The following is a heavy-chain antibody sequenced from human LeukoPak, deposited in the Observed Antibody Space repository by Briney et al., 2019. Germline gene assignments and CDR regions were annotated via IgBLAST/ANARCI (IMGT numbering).Heavy chain of an antibody. Sequence: SETLSLTCTVSGYSISSGYYWGWIRQPPGKRLEWIGNIYYSGSTYYNPSLKSRVTISVDTSKNQFSLKLSSVTAADTAVYYCARVQSRLSWFDPWGQGTLVTVSS. CDR3: ARVQSRLSWFDP. V-gene: IGHV4-38-2*02. CDR2: IYYSGST. CDR1: GYSISSGYY. J-gene: IGHJ5*02.